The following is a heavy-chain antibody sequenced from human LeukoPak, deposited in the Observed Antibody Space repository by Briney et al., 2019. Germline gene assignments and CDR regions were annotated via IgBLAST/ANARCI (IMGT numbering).Heavy chain of an antibody. CDR2: IIPIFGTA. J-gene: IGHJ4*02. CDR3: ARARGYSGYDDQGGFDY. CDR1: GGTFSSYA. Sequence: SVKVSCKASGGTFSSYAISWVRQAPGQGLEWMGGIIPIFGTANYAQKFQGRVTITADESTSTAYMELSSLRSEDTAVYYCARARGYSGYDDQGGFDYWGQGTLVTVSS. D-gene: IGHD5-12*01. V-gene: IGHV1-69*13.